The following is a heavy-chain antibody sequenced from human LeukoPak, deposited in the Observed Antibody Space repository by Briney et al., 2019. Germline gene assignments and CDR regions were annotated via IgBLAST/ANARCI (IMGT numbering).Heavy chain of an antibody. V-gene: IGHV1-2*02. CDR3: ARDANLDAFDI. CDR1: GYTFTGYY. J-gene: IGHJ3*02. Sequence: ASVKVSCKASGYTFTGYYMHWVRQAPGQGLEWMGWINPNSGGTNYAQKFQGRVTMTRDTSISTAYMELSSLRSEDTAVYYCARDANLDAFDIWGQGTMVTVSS. D-gene: IGHD1-14*01. CDR2: INPNSGGT.